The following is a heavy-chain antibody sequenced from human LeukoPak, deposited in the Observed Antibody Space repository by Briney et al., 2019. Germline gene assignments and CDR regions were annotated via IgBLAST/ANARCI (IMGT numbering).Heavy chain of an antibody. CDR1: GYTFTGYY. CDR2: INPNSGGT. V-gene: IGHV1-2*02. J-gene: IGHJ4*02. CDR3: ARVPFGVVSRYFDY. Sequence: ASVKVSCKASGYTFTGYYMHWVRQAPGQGLEWMGWINPNSGGTNYAQKFQGRVTMTRDTSISTAYMEMSRLRSDDTAVYYCARVPFGVVSRYFDYWGQGTLVTVSS. D-gene: IGHD3-3*01.